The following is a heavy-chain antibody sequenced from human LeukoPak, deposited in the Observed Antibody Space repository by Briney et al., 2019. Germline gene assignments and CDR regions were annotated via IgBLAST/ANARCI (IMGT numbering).Heavy chain of an antibody. V-gene: IGHV3-23*01. CDR3: ASLGYCSSTTCAMDAFDI. D-gene: IGHD2-2*01. CDR1: GFTFSSSA. CDR2: ISGSGGST. J-gene: IGHJ3*02. Sequence: GGSLRLSCAASGFTFSSSAMSWVRQAPGKGLEWVSAISGSGGSTYYADSVKGRFTISRDNSKNTLYLQMNSLRAEDTAVYYCASLGYCSSTTCAMDAFDIWGQGTMVTVSS.